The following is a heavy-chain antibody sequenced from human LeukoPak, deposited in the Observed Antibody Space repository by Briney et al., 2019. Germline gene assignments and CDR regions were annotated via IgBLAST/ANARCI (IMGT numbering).Heavy chain of an antibody. CDR3: TRDLGEYDYVD. V-gene: IGHV3-21*01. J-gene: IGHJ4*02. D-gene: IGHD3-16*01. CDR1: GFTFSSYT. CDR2: ISGSSYYI. Sequence: GGSLRLSCAASGFTFSSYTINWVRQAPGKGLEWVPSISGSSYYIYYADSVRGRFTISRDNAKNSLYLQMNSLRAEDTAVYYCTRDLGEYDYVDWGQGTLVTVSS.